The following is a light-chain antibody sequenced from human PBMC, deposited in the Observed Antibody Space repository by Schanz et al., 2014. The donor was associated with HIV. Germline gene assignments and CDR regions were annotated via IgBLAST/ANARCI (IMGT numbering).Light chain of an antibody. CDR3: CSYAGSYTLV. Sequence: QSALTQPASVSGSPGQSITISCTGTSSDVGGYDFVSWYQQHPGQVPKLMIYGVDKRPSGVPDRFSGSKSGTSASLAISGLRSEDEADYYCCSYAGSYTLVFGGGTKLTVL. J-gene: IGLJ2*01. CDR1: SSDVGGYDF. V-gene: IGLV2-11*01. CDR2: GVD.